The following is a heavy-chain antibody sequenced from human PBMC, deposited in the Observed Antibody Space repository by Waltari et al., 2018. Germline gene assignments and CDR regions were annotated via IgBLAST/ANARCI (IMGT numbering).Heavy chain of an antibody. CDR2: VIPFFGTA. CDR1: GGTFRKYG. V-gene: IGHV1-69*13. CDR3: ATSSYYEVWSGPTYNYYGLDV. D-gene: IGHD3-3*01. Sequence: QVHLVQSGAEVKQPGSSVKVSCKALGGTFRKYGITWVRQAPGQGLECMGAVIPFFGTANYVQDFQGRVTITADESTSTAYMEVTSLRSEDTAVYYCATSSYYEVWSGPTYNYYGLDVWGQGTTVIVSS. J-gene: IGHJ6*02.